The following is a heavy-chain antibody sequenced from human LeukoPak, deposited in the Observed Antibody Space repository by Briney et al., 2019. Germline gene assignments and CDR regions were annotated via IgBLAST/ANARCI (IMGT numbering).Heavy chain of an antibody. CDR3: ARDLGYCGGGSCYSSGVFDY. J-gene: IGHJ4*02. D-gene: IGHD2-15*01. CDR2: ISAYNDNT. CDR1: GYTVTSYG. V-gene: IGHV1-18*04. Sequence: ASVKVSCKASGYTVTSYGISWVRQAPGQGLEWVGWISAYNDNTNYAQKLPGRVTMTTDTSTSTAYMKLRSLRSDNRAVYYGARDLGYCGGGSCYSSGVFDYWGQGTLVTVSS.